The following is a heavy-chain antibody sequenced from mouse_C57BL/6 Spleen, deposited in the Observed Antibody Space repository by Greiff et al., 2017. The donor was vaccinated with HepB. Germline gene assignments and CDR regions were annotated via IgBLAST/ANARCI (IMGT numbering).Heavy chain of an antibody. Sequence: EVMLVESGGGLVKPGGSLKLSCAASGFTFSDYGMHWVRQAPEKGLEWVAYISSGSSTIYYADTVKGRFTISRDNAKNTLFLQMTSLRSEDTAMYYCARGNGNRLGYFDVWGTGTTVTVSS. D-gene: IGHD2-1*01. CDR2: ISSGSSTI. CDR3: ARGNGNRLGYFDV. J-gene: IGHJ1*03. CDR1: GFTFSDYG. V-gene: IGHV5-17*01.